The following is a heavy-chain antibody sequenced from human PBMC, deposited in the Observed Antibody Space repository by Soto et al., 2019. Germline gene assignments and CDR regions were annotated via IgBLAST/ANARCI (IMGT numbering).Heavy chain of an antibody. D-gene: IGHD3-3*01. J-gene: IGHJ5*02. CDR2: IYSSGGT. CDR1: GGAISGYY. CDR3: ARGQRFSDSFDP. V-gene: IGHV4-4*07. Sequence: QVQLQESGPGLVKPSETLSLTCTVSGGAISGYYWTCIRQSAGKGLEWIGRIYSSGGTQYNPSLRSRVTMSLDTSNNQFSLRLTSVTAADTAVYSCARGQRFSDSFDPWGQGTLVTVSS.